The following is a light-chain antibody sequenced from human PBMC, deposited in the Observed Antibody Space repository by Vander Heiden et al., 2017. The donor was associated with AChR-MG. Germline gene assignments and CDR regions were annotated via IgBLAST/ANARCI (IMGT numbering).Light chain of an antibody. J-gene: IGLJ1*01. CDR1: RLSNKY. Sequence: SYDLTQSPSVSVSPGQTATITCSGERLSNKYTSWYHLRPGQSPVLVIFQDNLRPSGIPERFSGSNSGNTATLTISGIQSMDDGDYYCQVWDSVTDVFGTGTKVTV. V-gene: IGLV3-1*01. CDR2: QDN. CDR3: QVWDSVTDV.